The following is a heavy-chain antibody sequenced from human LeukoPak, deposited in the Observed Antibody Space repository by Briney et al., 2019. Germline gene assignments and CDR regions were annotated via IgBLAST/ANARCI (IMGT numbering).Heavy chain of an antibody. CDR3: ASGYSYGHYY. Sequence: ASVKVSCKASGGTFSSYAISWVRQAPGQGLECMGGIIPIFGTANYAQKFQGRVTITADKSTSTAYMELSSLRSEDTAVYYCASGYSYGHYYWGQGTLVTVSS. CDR1: GGTFSSYA. CDR2: IIPIFGTA. J-gene: IGHJ4*02. D-gene: IGHD5-18*01. V-gene: IGHV1-69*06.